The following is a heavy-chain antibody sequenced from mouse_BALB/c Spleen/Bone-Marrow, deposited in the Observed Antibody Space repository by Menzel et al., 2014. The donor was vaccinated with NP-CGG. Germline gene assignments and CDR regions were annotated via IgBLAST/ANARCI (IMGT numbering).Heavy chain of an antibody. J-gene: IGHJ3*01. D-gene: IGHD2-4*01. Sequence: VQLQQSGAELAKPGASVKMSCKASGYTFTSYWMHWIKPRPGQGLEWIGYINPSTGYTEYNQTFKGKATLTAVKSSTTAYMQLSSLTSEDSAVYYCARDDYDAFAYWGQGTLVTVSA. CDR3: ARDDYDAFAY. CDR2: INPSTGYT. V-gene: IGHV1-7*01. CDR1: GYTFTSYW.